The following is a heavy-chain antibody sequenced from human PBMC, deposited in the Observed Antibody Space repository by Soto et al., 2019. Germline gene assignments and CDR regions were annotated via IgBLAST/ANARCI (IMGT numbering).Heavy chain of an antibody. Sequence: DLEQSGGGLVQPGRSLRLSCEASGFTFRNSGMEWIRQAPGKGLEGVARIWYDGSSQYYADSVKGRFTISRDNSKNTLYMEMNSVRVEDTAVYYCARDMDSNYDGMDVWGQGTTVIVSS. CDR3: ARDMDSNYDGMDV. CDR1: GFTFRNSG. D-gene: IGHD4-4*01. V-gene: IGHV3-33*01. J-gene: IGHJ6*02. CDR2: IWYDGSSQ.